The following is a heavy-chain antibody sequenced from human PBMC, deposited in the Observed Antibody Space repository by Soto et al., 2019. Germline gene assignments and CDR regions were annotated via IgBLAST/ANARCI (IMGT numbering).Heavy chain of an antibody. CDR3: TRLGITLAPGPKIPKGFDP. D-gene: IGHD3-10*01. Sequence: QVQLHESGPGLVTPSQTLSLTCTVSGASINSGDDYWSWVRQSPGKGLEWIGYIYHTGSTYYNPSFQGRINISVDTSKNQFPLKLNSVTAADTAPYYWTRLGITLAPGPKIPKGFDPWGQGTLVTVSS. V-gene: IGHV4-30-4*01. J-gene: IGHJ5*02. CDR2: IYHTGST. CDR1: GASINSGDDY.